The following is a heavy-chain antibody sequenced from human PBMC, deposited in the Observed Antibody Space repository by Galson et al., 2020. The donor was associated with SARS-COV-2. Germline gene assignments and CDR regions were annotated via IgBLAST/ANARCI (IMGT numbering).Heavy chain of an antibody. CDR1: GYTFTSYA. J-gene: IGHJ5*02. CDR3: ARCGDDYGDYVAGWFDP. V-gene: IGHV7-4-1*02. Sequence: ASVKVSCTASGYTFTSYAMNCVRQAPGQGRKWMGWINTNTGNPTYARGCTGRFVFSLDTAVSTAYLQISSLMSEDTAVYYCARCGDDYGDYVAGWFDPWGQGTLVTVSS. D-gene: IGHD4-17*01. CDR2: INTNTGNP.